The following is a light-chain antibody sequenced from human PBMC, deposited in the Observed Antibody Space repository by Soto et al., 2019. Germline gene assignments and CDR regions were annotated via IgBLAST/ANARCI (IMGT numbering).Light chain of an antibody. CDR2: DVT. CDR1: NSDVGAYNY. J-gene: IGLJ1*01. Sequence: QSVLTQPASVSGSPGQSITISCTGTNSDVGAYNYVSWYQQYPGKAPKLLIYDVTDRPSGVSDRFSGSKSGNTASLSISGLRADDEADYYCTSFTGDTTLGVFGTGTKVTVL. V-gene: IGLV2-14*03. CDR3: TSFTGDTTLGV.